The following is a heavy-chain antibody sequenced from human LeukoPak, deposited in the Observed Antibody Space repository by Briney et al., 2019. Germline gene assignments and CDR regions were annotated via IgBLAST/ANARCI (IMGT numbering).Heavy chain of an antibody. Sequence: PSETLSLTCTVSGGSISSYYWSWIRQPPGKGLEWIGYIYYSGSTNYNPSLKSRVTISVDTSKNQFSLKLSSVTAADTAVYYCARMPNYYYGMYVWGKGTTVTV. CDR2: IYYSGST. V-gene: IGHV4-59*01. J-gene: IGHJ6*04. CDR1: GGSISSYY. CDR3: ARMPNYYYGMYV. D-gene: IGHD2-2*01.